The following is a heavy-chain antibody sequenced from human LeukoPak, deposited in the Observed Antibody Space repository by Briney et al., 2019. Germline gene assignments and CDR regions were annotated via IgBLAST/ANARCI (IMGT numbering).Heavy chain of an antibody. Sequence: SETLSLTCTVSGGSISSYYWSWIRQPAGKGLEWIGRIHTSGSTKYNPSLKSRVTMSVDTSKNQFSLKLSSVTAADTAVYYCARDLHYYDSSGYEDYWGQGTLVTVSS. D-gene: IGHD3-22*01. CDR2: IHTSGST. V-gene: IGHV4-4*07. CDR3: ARDLHYYDSSGYEDY. CDR1: GGSISSYY. J-gene: IGHJ4*02.